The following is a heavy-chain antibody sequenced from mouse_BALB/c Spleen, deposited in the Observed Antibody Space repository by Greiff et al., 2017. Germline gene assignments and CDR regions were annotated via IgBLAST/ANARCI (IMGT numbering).Heavy chain of an antibody. CDR3: AKDYGYPPYAMDY. V-gene: IGHV3-2*02. CDR2: ISYSGST. Sequence: EVKLQESGPGLVKPSQSLSLTCTVTGYSITSDYAWNWIRQFPGNKLEWMGYISYSGSTSYNPSLKSRISITRDTSKNQFFLQLNSVTTEDTATYYCAKDYGYPPYAMDYWGQGTSVTVSS. J-gene: IGHJ4*01. CDR1: GYSITSDYA. D-gene: IGHD1-2*01.